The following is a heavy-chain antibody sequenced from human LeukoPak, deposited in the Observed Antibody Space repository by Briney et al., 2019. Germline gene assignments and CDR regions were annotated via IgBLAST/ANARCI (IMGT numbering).Heavy chain of an antibody. CDR3: ASSYSYGLDY. V-gene: IGHV3-48*03. J-gene: IGHJ4*02. CDR1: GFTFSNYE. CDR2: ISSSGSTK. D-gene: IGHD5-18*01. Sequence: PGGSLRLSCAASGFTFSNYEMNWVRQAPGKGLEWISYISSSGSTKYNADSGKGRFTISRDNAKHSLYLQMNSLRAEDTAVYYCASSYSYGLDYWGEGNLVTVSS.